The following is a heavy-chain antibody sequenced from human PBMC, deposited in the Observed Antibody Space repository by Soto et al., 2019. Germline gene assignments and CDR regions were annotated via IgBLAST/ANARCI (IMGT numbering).Heavy chain of an antibody. D-gene: IGHD2-15*01. CDR1: GFTFSSDW. CDR2: MNSDGSII. J-gene: IGHJ6*02. Sequence: EVQLVESGGGLVQPGGSLRLSCVASGFTFSSDWMHWVRQGPGRGLVWVSRMNSDGSIINYADSVKGRFTVSRDNAKNTLYLQMNCLRVEDTALYYCVRGWSDVWGQGTTVTVSS. V-gene: IGHV3-74*01. CDR3: VRGWSDV.